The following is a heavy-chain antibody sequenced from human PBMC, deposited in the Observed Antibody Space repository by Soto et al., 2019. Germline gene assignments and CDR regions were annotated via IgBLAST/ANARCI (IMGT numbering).Heavy chain of an antibody. V-gene: IGHV1-3*01. D-gene: IGHD3-22*01. Sequence: VQVVQSGVEVKKPGASVKVSCKTSGYTFNKYPIHWVRQAPGQGLEWMGWINPANGDTGYSQKFQDRVTISRDTSASTAYMELSSLRSEDTAVYYCARKDYYDSGMYYFDYWGQGTLVTVSS. CDR3: ARKDYYDSGMYYFDY. CDR2: INPANGDT. CDR1: GYTFNKYP. J-gene: IGHJ4*02.